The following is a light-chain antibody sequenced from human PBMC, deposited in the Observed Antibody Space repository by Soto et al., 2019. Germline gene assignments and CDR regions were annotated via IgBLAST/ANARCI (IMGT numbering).Light chain of an antibody. CDR1: QSISSW. Sequence: DIQTTQSPSTLSASVGDRVTITCRASQSISSWLAWYQQKPGKAPKLLIYDAPSLESGVPSRFSGSGSGTEFTLTISSLQPDDFATYYCQQYNSYWWTFGQGTKV. CDR3: QQYNSYWWT. CDR2: DAP. J-gene: IGKJ1*01. V-gene: IGKV1-5*01.